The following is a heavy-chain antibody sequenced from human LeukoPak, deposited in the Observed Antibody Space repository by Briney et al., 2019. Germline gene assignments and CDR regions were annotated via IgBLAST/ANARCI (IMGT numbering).Heavy chain of an antibody. J-gene: IGHJ4*02. D-gene: IGHD5-12*01. CDR2: ISSTSSYI. Sequence: PGGTLRLSCAASGFTFSNYIMNWVRQAPGKGLEWVSFISSTSSYIYYTDSVKGRFTISRDNAKNSLYLQMNSLRAEDTAVYYCAGLVATNPEPSDYWGQGTLVTVSS. V-gene: IGHV3-21*01. CDR3: AGLVATNPEPSDY. CDR1: GFTFSNYI.